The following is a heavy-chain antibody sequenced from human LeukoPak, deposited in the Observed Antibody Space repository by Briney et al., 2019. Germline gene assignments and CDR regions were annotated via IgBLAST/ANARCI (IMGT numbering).Heavy chain of an antibody. D-gene: IGHD2-8*01. J-gene: IGHJ4*02. CDR3: AKGEGSMLFDY. Sequence: GGSPRLSCVASGFTFSSYGMHWVRQAPGKGLEWVAVISYDGSNKYYADSVKGRFTISRDNSKNTLYLQMNSLRAEDTAVYYCAKGEGSMLFDYWGQGTLVTVSS. V-gene: IGHV3-30*18. CDR1: GFTFSSYG. CDR2: ISYDGSNK.